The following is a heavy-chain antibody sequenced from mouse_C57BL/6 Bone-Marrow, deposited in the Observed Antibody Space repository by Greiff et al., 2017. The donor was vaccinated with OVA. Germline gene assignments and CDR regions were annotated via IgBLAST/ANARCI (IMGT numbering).Heavy chain of an antibody. Sequence: QVQLQQSGAELARPGASVKMSCKASGYTFTSYTMHWVKQRPGQGLEWIGYINPSSGYTKYNQKFKDKATLTADTSSSTAYMQLSSLTSEDSAVYYCAREGPTIVTTYYFDYWGQGTTRTVSS. CDR3: AREGPTIVTTYYFDY. CDR2: INPSSGYT. CDR1: GYTFTSYT. D-gene: IGHD2-5*01. J-gene: IGHJ2*01. V-gene: IGHV1-4*01.